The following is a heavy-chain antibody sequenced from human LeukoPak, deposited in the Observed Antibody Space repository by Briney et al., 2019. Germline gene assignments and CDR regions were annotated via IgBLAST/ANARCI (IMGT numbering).Heavy chain of an antibody. CDR1: GFTVSSNY. Sequence: GGSLRLSCAASGFTVSSNYVSWVRQAPGKGLEWVSVLYSGGSTFYADSVKGRFTISRDNSKNTLYLQMNSLKTEDTAVYYCTTAELWFGEFRDYWGQGTLVTVSS. CDR2: LYSGGST. V-gene: IGHV3-53*01. J-gene: IGHJ4*02. CDR3: TTAELWFGEFRDY. D-gene: IGHD3-10*01.